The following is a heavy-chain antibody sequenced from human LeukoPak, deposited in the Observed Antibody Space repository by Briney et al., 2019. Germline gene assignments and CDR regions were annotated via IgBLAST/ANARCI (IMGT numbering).Heavy chain of an antibody. CDR3: TRGVSGSGWFAY. CDR2: IIPFLGIA. D-gene: IGHD6-19*01. CDR1: GGTFSSYT. V-gene: IGHV1-69*02. J-gene: IGHJ5*01. Sequence: GSSVKVSCKASGGTFSSYTISWVRQAPGQGLEWMGRIIPFLGIADYAQNFQGRVTITADKSTSTAYMELSTLRFEDTAVYYCTRGVSGSGWFAYWGQGTLVTVSS.